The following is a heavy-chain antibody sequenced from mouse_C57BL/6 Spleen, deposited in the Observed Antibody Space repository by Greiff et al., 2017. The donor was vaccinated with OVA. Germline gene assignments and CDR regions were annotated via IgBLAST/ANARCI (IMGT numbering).Heavy chain of an antibody. D-gene: IGHD2-5*01. V-gene: IGHV1-55*01. CDR1: GYTFTRYW. CDR3: ARLRGASYSIYGGFAY. CDR2: IYPGSGST. J-gene: IGHJ3*01. Sequence: QVQLQQPGAELVKPGASVTMSCKASGYTFTRYWITWVKQRPGQGLEWIGDIYPGSGSTNYHEKFKSKATLTVDTSSSTAYMQLRSLTSEDSAVYYGARLRGASYSIYGGFAYCGQGTRVTVSA.